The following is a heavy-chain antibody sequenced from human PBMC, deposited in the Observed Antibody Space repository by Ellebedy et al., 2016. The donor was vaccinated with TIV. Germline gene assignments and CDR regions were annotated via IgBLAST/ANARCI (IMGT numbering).Heavy chain of an antibody. V-gene: IGHV3-66*04. J-gene: IGHJ4*02. Sequence: GESLKISCAASRFTVSTNYITWVRQAPGKGLEWVSLVSPGGGTYYADSVKGRFTLSRDNSKNTLYLQMNSLRVEDTAVYYCARQTHPYGAAYWGQGNLVTVSS. CDR2: VSPGGGT. CDR3: ARQTHPYGAAY. D-gene: IGHD4-17*01. CDR1: RFTVSTNY.